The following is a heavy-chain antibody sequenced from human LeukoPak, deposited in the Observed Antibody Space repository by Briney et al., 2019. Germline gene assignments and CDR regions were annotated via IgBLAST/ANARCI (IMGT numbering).Heavy chain of an antibody. CDR3: AKTYGDYIQRPLDY. V-gene: IGHV3-23*01. J-gene: IGHJ4*02. CDR2: ISGSGGST. D-gene: IGHD4-17*01. CDR1: GFTFSSYA. Sequence: GGSLRLSCAASGFTFSSYAMSWVRQAPGRGLEWVSGISGSGGSTSYADSVKGRFTISRDISKNTLYLQMNSRRAEDTAVYFCAKTYGDYIQRPLDYWGQGTLVTVSS.